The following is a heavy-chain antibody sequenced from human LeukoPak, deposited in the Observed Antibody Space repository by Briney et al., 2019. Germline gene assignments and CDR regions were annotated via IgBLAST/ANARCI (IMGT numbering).Heavy chain of an antibody. CDR3: ARDQRGYSGYESALAY. J-gene: IGHJ4*02. CDR2: INPNSGGT. D-gene: IGHD5-12*01. V-gene: IGHV1-2*06. Sequence: ASVKVSCKASGYTFTGYYMHWVRQAPGQGLEWMGRINPNSGGTNYAQKFQGRVTMTRDTSISTAYMEMSRLRSDDTAVYYCARDQRGYSGYESALAYWGQGTLVTVSS. CDR1: GYTFTGYY.